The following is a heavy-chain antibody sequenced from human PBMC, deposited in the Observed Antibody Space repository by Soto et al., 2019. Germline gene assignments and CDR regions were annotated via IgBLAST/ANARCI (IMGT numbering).Heavy chain of an antibody. V-gene: IGHV3-23*01. CDR3: ARRAFGSSRSFDL. J-gene: IGHJ3*01. CDR1: GFSFRSYE. CDR2: ISDGGDLT. Sequence: GGSLRLSCEGSGFSFRSYEMNWVRQAPERGLEWVSGISDGGDLTYNADSVKGRFTISRDNSKNILFLQMNSLRAEDTALYYCARRAFGSSRSFDLWGQGTMVTVSS. D-gene: IGHD6-6*01.